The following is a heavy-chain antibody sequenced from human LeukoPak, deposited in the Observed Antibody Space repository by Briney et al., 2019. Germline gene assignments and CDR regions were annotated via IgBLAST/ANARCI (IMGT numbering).Heavy chain of an antibody. D-gene: IGHD3-9*01. Sequence: GGSLRLSCAASGFTVSSNYMSWVRQAPGKGLEWVSVIYSGGSTYYADSVKGRFTISRDNSKNTLYLQMNSLRAEDTAVYYCATEGNFDWLLGYWGQGTLVTVSS. J-gene: IGHJ4*02. CDR2: IYSGGST. CDR3: ATEGNFDWLLGY. V-gene: IGHV3-53*01. CDR1: GFTVSSNY.